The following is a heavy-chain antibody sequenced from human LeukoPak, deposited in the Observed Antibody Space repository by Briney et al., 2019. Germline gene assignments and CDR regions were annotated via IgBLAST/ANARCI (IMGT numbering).Heavy chain of an antibody. CDR1: GGSISSGSYY. V-gene: IGHV4-61*02. Sequence: SETLSLTCTVSGGSISSGSYYWSWIRQPAGKGLEWIGRIYTSGSTNYNPSLKSRVTISVDKSKNQFSLKLSSVTAADTAVYYCARDQWSYYYYYYMDVWGKGTTVTVSS. J-gene: IGHJ6*03. CDR2: IYTSGST. CDR3: ARDQWSYYYYYYMDV. D-gene: IGHD6-19*01.